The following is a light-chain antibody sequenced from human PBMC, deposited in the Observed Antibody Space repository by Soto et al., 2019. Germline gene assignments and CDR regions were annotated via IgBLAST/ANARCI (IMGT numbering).Light chain of an antibody. CDR3: AAWDDSLSGVV. V-gene: IGLV1-47*02. Sequence: QAVMTQPPSASGTPGQRITISCSGSSSNLGSNYVFWYQQLPGAAPKLLMYNNNQRPSGVPDRFSGSKSGTSASLAISGLRSEDEADYYCAAWDDSLSGVVFGGGTKLTVL. CDR2: NNN. J-gene: IGLJ2*01. CDR1: SSNLGSNY.